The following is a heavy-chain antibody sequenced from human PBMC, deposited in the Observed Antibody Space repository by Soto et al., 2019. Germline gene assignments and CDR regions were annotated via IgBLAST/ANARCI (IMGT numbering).Heavy chain of an antibody. D-gene: IGHD3-22*01. V-gene: IGHV3-53*04. CDR2: IYSGGST. CDR1: GFTVSSNY. J-gene: IGHJ6*02. CDR3: AREYYDSSGYYSSYGMDV. Sequence: LRLSCAASGFTVSSNYMSWVRQAPGKGLEWVSVIYSGGSTYYADSVKGRFTISRHNSKNTLYLQMNSLRAEDTAVYYCAREYYDSSGYYSSYGMDVWGQGTTVTVSS.